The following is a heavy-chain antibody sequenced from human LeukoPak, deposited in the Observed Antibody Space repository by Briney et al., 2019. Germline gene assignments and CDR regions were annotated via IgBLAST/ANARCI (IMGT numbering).Heavy chain of an antibody. V-gene: IGHV4-59*08. CDR1: GGSISGSY. J-gene: IGHJ4*02. D-gene: IGHD6-19*01. CDR2: VSHTGST. Sequence: PSETLSLTCTVSGGSISGSYWTWTRQPPGKGLEWIGYVSHTGSTSYNPSLKSRVTISEDTSKNQFSLKLSAVTAADTAVYYCASSSDGSSDWDRHFDYWGQGTLVTVSS. CDR3: ASSSDGSSDWDRHFDY.